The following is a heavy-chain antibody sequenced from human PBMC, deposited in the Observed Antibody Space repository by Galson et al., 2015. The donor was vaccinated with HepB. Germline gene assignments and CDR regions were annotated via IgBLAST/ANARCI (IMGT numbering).Heavy chain of an antibody. J-gene: IGHJ4*02. D-gene: IGHD1-26*01. CDR1: GFSLSTSGMC. V-gene: IGHV2-70*01. CDR3: ARIRFSGSYYGPFDY. CDR2: IDWDDDK. Sequence: PALVKPTQTLTLTCTFSGFSLSTSGMCVSWIRQPPGKALEWLALIDWDDDKYYSTSLKTRLTISKDTSKNHVVLTMTNMDPVDTATYCCARIRFSGSYYGPFDYCGQGTLVTVSS.